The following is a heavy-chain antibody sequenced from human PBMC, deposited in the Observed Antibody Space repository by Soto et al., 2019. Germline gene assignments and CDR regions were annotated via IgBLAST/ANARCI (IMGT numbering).Heavy chain of an antibody. CDR3: ATGVYSSGWYGHYDAFDI. V-gene: IGHV1-24*01. J-gene: IGHJ3*02. CDR2: FDPEDGET. D-gene: IGHD6-19*01. Sequence: ASVKVSCKVSGYTLTELSMHWVRQDPGKGLEWMGGFDPEDGETIYAQKFQGRVTMTEDTSTDTAYMELSSLRSEDTAVYYCATGVYSSGWYGHYDAFDIWGQGTMVTVSS. CDR1: GYTLTELS.